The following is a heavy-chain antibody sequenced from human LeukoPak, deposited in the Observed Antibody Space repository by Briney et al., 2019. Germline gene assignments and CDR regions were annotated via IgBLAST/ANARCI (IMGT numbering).Heavy chain of an antibody. V-gene: IGHV3-23*01. J-gene: IGHJ4*02. CDR3: AKDIQCTY. Sequence: GGSLRLSCAASGFTFSNYAMNWGRQAPGKGVEWVSLISGSTGSTYYADSVKGRFSISRDNSKNTVYLQMNSLRAEDTAVYHCAKDIQCTYWGQGTLVTVSS. CDR1: GFTFSNYA. D-gene: IGHD2-21*01. CDR2: ISGSTGST.